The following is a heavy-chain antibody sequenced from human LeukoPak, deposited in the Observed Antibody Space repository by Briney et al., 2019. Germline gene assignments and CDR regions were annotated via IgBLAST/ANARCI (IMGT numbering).Heavy chain of an antibody. CDR3: ARQPTGFPNWFHP. V-gene: IGHV4-39*01. Sequence: PSETLSLTCTVSGGSISSSSYYWGWIRQPPGKGLEWIGSIYYSGSTYYNPSLKSRVTISVDTSKNQFSLKLSSVTAADTAVYYCARQPTGFPNWFHPWGQGTRVTVSS. CDR1: GGSISSSSYY. D-gene: IGHD2-8*02. J-gene: IGHJ5*02. CDR2: IYYSGST.